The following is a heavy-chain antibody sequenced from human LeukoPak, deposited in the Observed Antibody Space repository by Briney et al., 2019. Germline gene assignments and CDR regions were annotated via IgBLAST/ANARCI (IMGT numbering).Heavy chain of an antibody. CDR1: GFTFGTYA. CDR2: ISGSGGGT. Sequence: GGSLRLSCVASGFTFGTYAMNWVRQAPGKGLEWVSGISGSGGGTYYGDSVKGRFTISRDNSKSTVYLQMDNLRADDTAVYYCAKGGGSGSYYIFDFWGQGTLVTVSS. CDR3: AKGGGSGSYYIFDF. J-gene: IGHJ4*02. D-gene: IGHD3-10*01. V-gene: IGHV3-23*01.